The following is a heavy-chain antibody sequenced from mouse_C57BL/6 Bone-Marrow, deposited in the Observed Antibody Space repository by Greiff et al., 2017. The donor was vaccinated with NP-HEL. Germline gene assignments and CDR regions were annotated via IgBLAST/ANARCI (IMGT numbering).Heavy chain of an antibody. D-gene: IGHD4-1*01. Sequence: VQLQQSGAELVKPGASVKISCKASGYAFSSYWMNWVKQRPGKGLEWIGQIHPGDGDTNYNGKFKGKATLTADKSSSTAYMQLSSLTSEDSAVYFCARSDWVYALDYWGQGTSVTVSS. CDR3: ARSDWVYALDY. CDR2: IHPGDGDT. CDR1: GYAFSSYW. J-gene: IGHJ4*01. V-gene: IGHV1-80*01.